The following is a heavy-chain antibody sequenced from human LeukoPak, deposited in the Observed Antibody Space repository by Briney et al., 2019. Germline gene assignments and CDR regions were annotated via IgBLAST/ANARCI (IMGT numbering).Heavy chain of an antibody. Sequence: ESLKISCKGSGYIFTSYWIGWVRQMPGKGLEWMGIIYPRDSDTRYSPSFQGQVTISAHKSISTASPQWSSLKASDTAMYYCARIKDSVVVPAAGGDAFDIWAKGQWSPSL. D-gene: IGHD2-2*01. CDR1: GYIFTSYW. J-gene: IGHJ3*02. V-gene: IGHV5-51*01. CDR3: ARIKDSVVVPAAGGDAFDI. CDR2: IYPRDSDT.